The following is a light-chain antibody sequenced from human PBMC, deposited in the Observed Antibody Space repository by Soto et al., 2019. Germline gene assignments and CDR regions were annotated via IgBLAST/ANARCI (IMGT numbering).Light chain of an antibody. CDR3: GLWDYSLSASYV. CDR1: SSNIGNDY. J-gene: IGLJ1*01. Sequence: QSVLTQPPSVSAAPGQKVTTSCSGSSSNIGNDYVSWYQQLPGTAPKLLIYDNNKRPSGIPDRFSGSKSGTSATLGITGLQTGEEADYYCGLWDYSLSASYVFGTGTKVTV. V-gene: IGLV1-51*01. CDR2: DNN.